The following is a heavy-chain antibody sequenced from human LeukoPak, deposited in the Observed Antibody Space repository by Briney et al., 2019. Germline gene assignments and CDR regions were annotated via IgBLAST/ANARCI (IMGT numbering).Heavy chain of an antibody. J-gene: IGHJ3*02. D-gene: IGHD3-10*01. CDR2: IYSGGSI. CDR1: GFTVSRNY. CDR3: ATYYYGSGSYGDAFDI. Sequence: GGSLRLSCAASGFTVSRNYMSWVRAAPGKGLEWGSVIYSGGSIYYADSVKGRFTISRDNSKNTPYLQMNSLRAEDTAVYYCATYYYGSGSYGDAFDIWGQGTMVTVSS. V-gene: IGHV3-53*01.